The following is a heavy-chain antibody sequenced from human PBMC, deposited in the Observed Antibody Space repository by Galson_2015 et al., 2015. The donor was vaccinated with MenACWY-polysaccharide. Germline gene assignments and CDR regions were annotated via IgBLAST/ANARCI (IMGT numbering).Heavy chain of an antibody. J-gene: IGHJ4*02. CDR1: GFTFSGNW. V-gene: IGHV3-69-1*01. CDR3: ARVLKGLVGATPDY. Sequence: SLRLSCAASGFTFSGNWMHWVRQAPGKGLEWVSYISSGGTIYYADSVKGRFTISRDNAKHSLYLQMNSLRDDDTAVYYCARVLKGLVGATPDYWGQGTLVTVSS. CDR2: ISSGGTI. D-gene: IGHD1-26*01.